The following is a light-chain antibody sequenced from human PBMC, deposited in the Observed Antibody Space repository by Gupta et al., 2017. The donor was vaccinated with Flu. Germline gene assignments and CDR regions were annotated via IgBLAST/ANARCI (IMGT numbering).Light chain of an antibody. CDR1: QSISIW. J-gene: IGKJ1*01. CDR2: KAS. V-gene: IGKV1-5*03. Sequence: DIQMTQSPSTLSASVGDRVTITCRASQSISIWLAWYQQKPGKVPKLLIYKASNLESGVPSRFSGSGSGTEFTLTISSLQPDDFATYYCQRYDSLWTFGQGTXVEIK. CDR3: QRYDSLWT.